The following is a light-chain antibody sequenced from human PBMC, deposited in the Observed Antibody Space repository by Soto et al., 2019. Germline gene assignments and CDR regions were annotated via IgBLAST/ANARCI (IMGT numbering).Light chain of an antibody. Sequence: QSVLTQPASVSGAPGQRVTISCTGSSSNIGAGYDVHGYQQLPGTAPKLLIYGNSNRPSGVPDRFSGSKSGTSASLAITGLQAEDEADYYCQSYDSSLSGVVFGGGTQLTVL. J-gene: IGLJ2*01. CDR2: GNS. CDR1: SSNIGAGYD. V-gene: IGLV1-40*01. CDR3: QSYDSSLSGVV.